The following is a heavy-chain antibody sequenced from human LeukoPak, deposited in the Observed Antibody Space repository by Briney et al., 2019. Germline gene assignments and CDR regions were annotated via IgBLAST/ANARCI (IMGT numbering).Heavy chain of an antibody. V-gene: IGHV3-33*01. CDR2: IWYDGSNK. CDR1: GFTFSRYG. Sequence: PGGSLRLSCAASGFTFSRYGMHWVRQAPGKGLEWVAIIWYDGSNKYYGDSVKGRFTVSRDDSKNTLYLQMNSLRAEDTAVYYCARGSGLVVRGDFFDYWGQGTLVTVS. J-gene: IGHJ4*02. D-gene: IGHD3-10*01. CDR3: ARGSGLVVRGDFFDY.